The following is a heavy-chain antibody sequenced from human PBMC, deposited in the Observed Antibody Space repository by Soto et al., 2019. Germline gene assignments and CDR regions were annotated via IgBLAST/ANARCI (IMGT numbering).Heavy chain of an antibody. V-gene: IGHV3-9*01. CDR2: ISWNSGSI. CDR1: GFTFGDYA. D-gene: IGHD1-1*01. CDR3: AKDASQQLISHFFDL. Sequence: EVQLVESGGGVVQPGRSLRLSCAASGFTFGDYAMHWVRQIPGKGLEWVSGISWNSGSIGYADSVKGRFTISRDNAKNSLYLQMSSLKIEDTAFYFCAKDASQQLISHFFDLWGQATLVTVSS. J-gene: IGHJ4*02.